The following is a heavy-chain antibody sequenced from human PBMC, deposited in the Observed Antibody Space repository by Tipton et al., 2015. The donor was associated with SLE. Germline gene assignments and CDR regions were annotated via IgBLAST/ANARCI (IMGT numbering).Heavy chain of an antibody. J-gene: IGHJ4*02. Sequence: TLSLTCAVYGGSFSGYYWSWIRQPPGKGLEWIGEINYSGSTNYDPSLKSRVTISVDTSKNQFSLNLSSVTAADTAVYYCARQRTYYGFWSASYRGGPFDYWGQGTLVTVSS. V-gene: IGHV4-34*01. CDR2: INYSGST. D-gene: IGHD3-3*01. CDR1: GGSFSGYY. CDR3: ARQRTYYGFWSASYRGGPFDY.